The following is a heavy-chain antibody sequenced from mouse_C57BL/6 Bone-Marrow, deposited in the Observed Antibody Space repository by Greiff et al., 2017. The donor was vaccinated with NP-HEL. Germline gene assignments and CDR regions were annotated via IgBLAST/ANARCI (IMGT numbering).Heavy chain of an antibody. CDR2: ISDGGSYT. Sequence: EVQVVESGGGLVKPGGSLKLSCAASGFTFSSYAMSWVRQTPEKRLEWVATISDGGSYTYYPDNVKGRFTISRDNAKNNLYLQMSHLKSEDTAMYYCARDPDITTVVATPAYWGQGTLVTVSA. D-gene: IGHD1-1*01. J-gene: IGHJ3*01. V-gene: IGHV5-4*01. CDR3: ARDPDITTVVATPAY. CDR1: GFTFSSYA.